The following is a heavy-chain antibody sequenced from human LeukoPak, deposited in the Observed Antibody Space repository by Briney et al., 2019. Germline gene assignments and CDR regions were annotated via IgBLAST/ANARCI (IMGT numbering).Heavy chain of an antibody. D-gene: IGHD6-19*01. Sequence: ASVKVSCKASGYTFTGYYMHWVRQAPGQGLEGRGWINPNSGGTNYAQKFQGRVTMTRDTSISTAYMELSRLRSDDTAVYYCARERGTGIAVAVPDAFDIWGQGTMVTVSS. V-gene: IGHV1-2*02. CDR2: INPNSGGT. CDR3: ARERGTGIAVAVPDAFDI. CDR1: GYTFTGYY. J-gene: IGHJ3*02.